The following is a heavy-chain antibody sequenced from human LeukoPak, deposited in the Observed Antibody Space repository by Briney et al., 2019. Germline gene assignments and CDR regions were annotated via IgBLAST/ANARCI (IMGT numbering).Heavy chain of an antibody. V-gene: IGHV3-23*01. CDR1: GFTFSSYA. CDR2: ISGSGGST. CDR3: AKSSVGRTTVTTYFDY. D-gene: IGHD4-17*01. J-gene: IGHJ4*02. Sequence: GGSLRLSCAASGFTFSSYAMSWVRQAPGKGLEWVSAISGSGGSTYYADSVKGRFIISRDNSKNTLYLQMNSLRAEDTAVYYCAKSSVGRTTVTTYFDYWGQGTLVTVSS.